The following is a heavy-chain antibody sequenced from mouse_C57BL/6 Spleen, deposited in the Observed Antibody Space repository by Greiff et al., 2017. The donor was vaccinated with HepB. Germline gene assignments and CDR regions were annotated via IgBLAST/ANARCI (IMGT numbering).Heavy chain of an antibody. D-gene: IGHD3-2*02. CDR2: IDPANGNT. V-gene: IGHV14-3*01. CDR3: ASFDSSGYAWFAY. CDR1: GFNIKNTY. Sequence: EVQLQQSVAELVRPGASVKLSCTASGFNIKNTYMHWVKQRPEQGLEWIGRIDPANGNTKYAPKFQGKATITADTSSNTAYLQLSSLTSEDTAIYYGASFDSSGYAWFAYWGQGTLVTVSA. J-gene: IGHJ3*01.